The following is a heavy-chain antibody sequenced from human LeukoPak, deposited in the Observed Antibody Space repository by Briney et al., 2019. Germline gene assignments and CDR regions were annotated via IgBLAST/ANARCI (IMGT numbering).Heavy chain of an antibody. J-gene: IGHJ6*03. CDR2: INPSGDST. Sequence: GASVKVSCKASGYTFTSYYMHWVRQAPGQGLEWMGIINPSGDSTSYAQKFQGRVTMTRDTSTSTVYMELSSLRSEDTAVYYCARTTYGSGSYVYYYMDVWGKGTTVTVSS. V-gene: IGHV1-46*01. D-gene: IGHD3-10*01. CDR1: GYTFTSYY. CDR3: ARTTYGSGSYVYYYMDV.